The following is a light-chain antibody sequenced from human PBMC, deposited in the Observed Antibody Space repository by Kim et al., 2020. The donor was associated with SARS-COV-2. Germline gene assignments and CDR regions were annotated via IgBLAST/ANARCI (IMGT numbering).Light chain of an antibody. CDR2: QDS. CDR1: KLGGKY. V-gene: IGLV3-1*01. CDR3: QAWDSSIV. Sequence: VAPGQEASIPRPGDKLGGKYACWYQQKPGQSPLLGIYQDSKRPSGIPERFSGSNSGNTAPLTISGTQAMDGADYYCQAWDSSIVFGGGAQLTVL. J-gene: IGLJ2*01.